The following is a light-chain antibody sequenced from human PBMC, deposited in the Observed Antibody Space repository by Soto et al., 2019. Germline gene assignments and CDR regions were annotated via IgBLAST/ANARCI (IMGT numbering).Light chain of an antibody. V-gene: IGLV2-14*01. Sequence: QSALTQPASVSGSPGQSITISCSGTIRDVGAYNLVSWYQQHPGTAPKLIIYEVRKRPSGISTRFSGSKSGNTASLTISGLQAEDEADYYCSAYAARGTLVFGGGTKLTVL. CDR1: IRDVGAYNL. J-gene: IGLJ3*02. CDR3: SAYAARGTLV. CDR2: EVR.